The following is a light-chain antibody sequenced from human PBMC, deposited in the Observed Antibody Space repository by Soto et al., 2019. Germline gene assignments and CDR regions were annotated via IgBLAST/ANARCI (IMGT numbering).Light chain of an antibody. CDR1: SSDVGSYNF. CDR2: EVT. CDR3: CSYARSSRV. Sequence: QSVLTQPASVSGSPGQPITISCTGTSSDVGSYNFVSWYQQHPGKAPKLLIYEVTKRPSGVSNRFSGSKSGNTASLTISGLQAEDEADYSCCSYARSSRVFGGGTTLTVL. V-gene: IGLV2-23*02. J-gene: IGLJ3*02.